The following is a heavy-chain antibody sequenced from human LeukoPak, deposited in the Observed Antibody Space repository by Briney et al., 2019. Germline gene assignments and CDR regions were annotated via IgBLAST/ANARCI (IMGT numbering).Heavy chain of an antibody. V-gene: IGHV4-39*07. CDR1: GGSISSSSYY. D-gene: IGHD6-19*01. Sequence: SETLSPTCTVSGGSISSSSYYWGWVRQPRGSGLEWIGSIYYSWSTYYNPSLKSRVTISVNTSKNQFSLNLNSVTAADTAVYYCARAGYSSGWSLSRGYFDYWGQGTLVTVSS. J-gene: IGHJ4*02. CDR2: IYYSWST. CDR3: ARAGYSSGWSLSRGYFDY.